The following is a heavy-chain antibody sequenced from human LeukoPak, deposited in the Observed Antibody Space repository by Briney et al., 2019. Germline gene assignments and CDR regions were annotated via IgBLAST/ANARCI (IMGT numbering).Heavy chain of an antibody. D-gene: IGHD3-22*01. Sequence: ASVNVSCKASGGTFSTFPISWVRQAPGQGLEWIGGIIPIFGPNYAQKFQGRATISADLATATAYMELSSLTSEDTSVYYCATGKDRSGYYYSLDYWGXXTLXAVSS. CDR2: IIPIFGP. J-gene: IGHJ4*01. CDR3: ATGKDRSGYYYSLDY. V-gene: IGHV1-69*13. CDR1: GGTFSTFP.